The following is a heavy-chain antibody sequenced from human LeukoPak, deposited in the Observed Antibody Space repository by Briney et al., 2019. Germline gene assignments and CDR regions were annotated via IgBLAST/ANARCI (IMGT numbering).Heavy chain of an antibody. J-gene: IGHJ5*02. CDR2: VNPYNGNT. CDR1: GYTFTNYD. V-gene: IGHV1-8*01. Sequence: ASVTVSCKASGYTFTNYDINWVRQTTGQGLEWMGWVNPYNGNTGFAQNFQGRITMTRNTSISTAYMELSSLRSEDTAVYYCARHRSGFDPWGQGTLVTVSS. CDR3: ARHRSGFDP.